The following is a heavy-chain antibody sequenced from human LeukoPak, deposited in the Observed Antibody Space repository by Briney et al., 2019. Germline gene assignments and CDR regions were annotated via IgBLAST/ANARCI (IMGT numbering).Heavy chain of an antibody. D-gene: IGHD6-6*01. J-gene: IGHJ6*02. CDR2: ISYGGSNK. V-gene: IGHV3-30-3*01. CDR3: ARSSSRYGMDV. Sequence: GGSLRLSCAASGFTFSSYAMHWVRQAPGKGLEWVAVISYGGSNKYYADSVKGRFTISRDNSKNTLYLQMNSLRAEDTAVYYCARSSSRYGMDVWGQRTTVTVSS. CDR1: GFTFSSYA.